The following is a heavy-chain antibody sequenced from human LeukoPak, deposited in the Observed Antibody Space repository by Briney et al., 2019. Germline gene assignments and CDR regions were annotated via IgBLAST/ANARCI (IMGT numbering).Heavy chain of an antibody. V-gene: IGHV1-69*05. J-gene: IGHJ4*02. Sequence: ASVKVSCKASGGTFSSYAISLVRQAPGQGLVWMGRIIPIFGTANYAQKFQGRVTTTTDESTSTAYMELSSLRSEDTAVYYCARSIAAAGPFDYWGQGTLVTVSS. CDR1: GGTFSSYA. CDR3: ARSIAAAGPFDY. CDR2: IIPIFGTA. D-gene: IGHD6-13*01.